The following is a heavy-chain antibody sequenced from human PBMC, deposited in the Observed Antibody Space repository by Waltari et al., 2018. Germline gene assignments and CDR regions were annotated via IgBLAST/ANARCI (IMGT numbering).Heavy chain of an antibody. V-gene: IGHV4-4*07. Sequence: QVQLQESGPGLVKPSETLSLTRNVSGGSVSNYYWAWIRKPAGKGLEWIGRIYSGGDTHYNPSFKSRITIAVDTSTNQFSLTVTSVTAADTAFYYCVRARVSAQTSMGGFFDPWGQGIEVTVSS. D-gene: IGHD5-18*01. CDR2: IYSGGDT. CDR1: GGSVSNYY. CDR3: VRARVSAQTSMGGFFDP. J-gene: IGHJ5*02.